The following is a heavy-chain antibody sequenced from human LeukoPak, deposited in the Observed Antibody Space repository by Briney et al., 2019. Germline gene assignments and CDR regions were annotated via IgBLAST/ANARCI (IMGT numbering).Heavy chain of an antibody. CDR1: GGSFSSGSYY. CDR2: IYTSGST. Sequence: SQTLSLTCTVSGGSFSSGSYYWSWIRQPAGKGLEWIGRIYTSGSTNYNPSLKSRVTISVDTSKNQFSLKLSSVTAADTAVYYCARGGGDWGFHQSDYWGQGTLVAVSS. D-gene: IGHD2-21*01. V-gene: IGHV4-61*02. CDR3: ARGGGDWGFHQSDY. J-gene: IGHJ4*02.